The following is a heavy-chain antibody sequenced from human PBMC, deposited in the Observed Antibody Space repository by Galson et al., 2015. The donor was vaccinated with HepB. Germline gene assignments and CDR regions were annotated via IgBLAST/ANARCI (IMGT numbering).Heavy chain of an antibody. V-gene: IGHV1-46*01. J-gene: IGHJ4*02. CDR2: INPSGGST. CDR3: ARGSIGGPRIVGLNRFDY. CDR1: GYTFTSYY. D-gene: IGHD1-26*01. Sequence: SVKVSCKASGYTFTSYYMHWVRQAPGQGLEWMGIINPSGGSTSYAQKFQGRVTITADESTSTAYMELSSLRSEDTAVYYCARGSIGGPRIVGLNRFDYWGQGTLVTVSS.